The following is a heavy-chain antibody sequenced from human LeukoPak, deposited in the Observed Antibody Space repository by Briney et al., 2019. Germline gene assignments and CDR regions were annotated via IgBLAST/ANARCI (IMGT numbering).Heavy chain of an antibody. CDR2: INYSGST. J-gene: IGHJ4*02. CDR3: ARHGSANLDY. CDR1: GGSFSGYS. Sequence: SETLSLTCAVYGGSFSGYSWSWIRQPPGKGLEWIGEINYSGSTKYNPSLKSRVTISVDTSENQFSLKLNSVTAADTAVYYCARHGSANLDYWGQGTLVTVSS. D-gene: IGHD4/OR15-4a*01. V-gene: IGHV4-34*01.